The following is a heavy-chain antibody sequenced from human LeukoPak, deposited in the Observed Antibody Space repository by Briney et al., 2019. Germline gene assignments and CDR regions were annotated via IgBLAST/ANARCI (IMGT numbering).Heavy chain of an antibody. D-gene: IGHD5-18*01. CDR1: GYTFTSYG. Sequence: ASVKVSCKASGYTFTSYGISWVRQAPGQGLEWMGWISAYNGNTNYAQKLQGRVTMTTDTSTSTAYMELRSLRSDDMAVYYCARDPDTAMVQDAFDIWGQGTMVTVSS. V-gene: IGHV1-18*03. CDR2: ISAYNGNT. J-gene: IGHJ3*02. CDR3: ARDPDTAMVQDAFDI.